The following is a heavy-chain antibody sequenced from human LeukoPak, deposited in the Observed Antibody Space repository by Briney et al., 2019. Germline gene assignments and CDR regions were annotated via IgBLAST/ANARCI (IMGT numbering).Heavy chain of an antibody. D-gene: IGHD2-21*01. CDR2: INPNSGGT. CDR3: AISRRSSAHNVVY. CDR1: GYTFTSYY. J-gene: IGHJ4*02. V-gene: IGHV1-2*02. Sequence: ASVKVSCKASGYTFTSYYVHWVRQAPGQGLEWMGWINPNSGGTNYAQKFQGRVTMTRDTSISTAYMELSRLRSDDTAVYYCAISRRSSAHNVVYWGQGTLVTVSS.